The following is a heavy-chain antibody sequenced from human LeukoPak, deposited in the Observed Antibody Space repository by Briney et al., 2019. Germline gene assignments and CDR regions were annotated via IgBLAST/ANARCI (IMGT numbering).Heavy chain of an antibody. CDR3: AVRNCSSTTCSGPLDY. Sequence: SVKVSRKASGGTFSSYAISGVRQAPGQGLEWMGRIIPMFDTANYAQKFQGRVTITADKSTSTAYMELSSLRSEDTAVYYCAVRNCSSTTCSGPLDYWGQGTLVTVSS. V-gene: IGHV1-69*06. J-gene: IGHJ4*02. D-gene: IGHD2-2*01. CDR2: IIPMFDTA. CDR1: GGTFSSYA.